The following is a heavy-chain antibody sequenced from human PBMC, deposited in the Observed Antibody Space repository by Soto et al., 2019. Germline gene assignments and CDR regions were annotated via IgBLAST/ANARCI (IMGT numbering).Heavy chain of an antibody. CDR2: INQDGSEK. D-gene: IGHD2-8*01. CDR1: GFTFSTYW. V-gene: IGHV3-7*01. CDR3: SRSLNA. J-gene: IGHJ5*02. Sequence: GSLRLSCAASGFTFSTYWMDWVRQTPGKGLEWVANINQDGSEKNYVDSVKGRFTISRDNAKNSLYLQMSSLTAEDSALYYCSRSLNAWGQGTLVTVSS.